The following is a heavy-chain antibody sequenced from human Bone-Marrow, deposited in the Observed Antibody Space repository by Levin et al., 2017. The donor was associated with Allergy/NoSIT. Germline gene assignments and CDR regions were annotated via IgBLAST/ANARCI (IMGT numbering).Heavy chain of an antibody. D-gene: IGHD2-15*01. CDR3: ARDDCSASTCYFKFDS. CDR1: GFTFNKYA. Sequence: GGSLRLSCAASGFTFNKYAMNWVRQAPGKGLEWVSYISMTGSSMQYADSVKGRFTISRDDAKTSLFVQMNSLRDEDTAVYYCARDDCSASTCYFKFDSWGQGTLVTVSS. CDR2: ISMTGSSM. J-gene: IGHJ4*02. V-gene: IGHV3-48*02.